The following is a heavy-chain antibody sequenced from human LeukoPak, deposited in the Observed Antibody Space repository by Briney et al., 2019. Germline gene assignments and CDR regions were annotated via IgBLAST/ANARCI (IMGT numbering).Heavy chain of an antibody. CDR1: GGSISTYY. CDR3: ARDTGTVVDY. CDR2: IYYSGST. Sequence: SETLSLTCTVSGGSISTYYWSRIRQPPGKGLEWIGYIYYSGSTNYNPSLKSRVTTSVDTSKNQFSLKLSSVTAADTAVYYCARDTGTVVDYWGQGTLVTVSS. V-gene: IGHV4-59*01. J-gene: IGHJ4*02. D-gene: IGHD4-23*01.